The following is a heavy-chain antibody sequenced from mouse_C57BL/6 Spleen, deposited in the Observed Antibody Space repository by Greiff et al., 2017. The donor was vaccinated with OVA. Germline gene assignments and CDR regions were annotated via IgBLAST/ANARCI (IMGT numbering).Heavy chain of an antibody. D-gene: IGHD1-1*01. CDR3: ARPGSSAMDY. V-gene: IGHV5-17*01. CDR1: GFTFSDYG. Sequence: EVMLVDSGGGLVKPGGSLKLSCAASGFTFSDYGMHWVRQAPEKGLEWVAYISSGSSTIYYADTVKGRFTISRDNAKNTLFLQMTSLRSEDTAMYYCARPGSSAMDYWGQGTSVTVSS. CDR2: ISSGSSTI. J-gene: IGHJ4*01.